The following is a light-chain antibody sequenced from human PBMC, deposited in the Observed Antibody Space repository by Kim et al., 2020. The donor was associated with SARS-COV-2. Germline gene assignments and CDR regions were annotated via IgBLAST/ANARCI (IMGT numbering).Light chain of an antibody. CDR2: DAS. Sequence: LSPGERAPLSCRASQSVSSYLDWYQQKPGQAPRLLIYDASNRATGIPARFSGSGSGTDFTLTISSLEPEDFAVYYCQQRSNWPLTFGGGTKVDIK. J-gene: IGKJ4*01. V-gene: IGKV3-11*01. CDR1: QSVSSY. CDR3: QQRSNWPLT.